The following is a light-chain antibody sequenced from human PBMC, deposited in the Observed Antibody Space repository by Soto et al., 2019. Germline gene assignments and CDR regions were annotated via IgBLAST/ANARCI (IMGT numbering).Light chain of an antibody. CDR1: QDISSY. J-gene: IGKJ2*01. V-gene: IGKV1-9*01. CDR3: QRLNIYPPST. Sequence: IQLTQSPSSLSASVGDRVTITCRASQDISSYLAWYQQKPGEAPKLLIYAASTLQSGVPSRFSGSGSGTDFTLTISNLQPEDFATYYCQRLNIYPPSTFGQGTKLEIK. CDR2: AAS.